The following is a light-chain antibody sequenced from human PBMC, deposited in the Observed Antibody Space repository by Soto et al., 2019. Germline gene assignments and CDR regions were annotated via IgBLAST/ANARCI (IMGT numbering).Light chain of an antibody. CDR2: GAS. Sequence: EIVMTPSPATLSVSPVERATLSCRASQSVSNNLVWYQQKPGQAPRLLIYGASNRATGIPDRFSGSGSGTDFTLTISRLEPEDFAVYYCQQYGSSGTFGQGTKVDIK. CDR3: QQYGSSGT. V-gene: IGKV3-20*01. J-gene: IGKJ1*01. CDR1: QSVSNN.